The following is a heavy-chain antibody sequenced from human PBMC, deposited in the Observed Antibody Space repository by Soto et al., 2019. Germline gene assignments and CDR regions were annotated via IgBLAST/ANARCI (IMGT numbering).Heavy chain of an antibody. J-gene: IGHJ4*02. CDR3: AKSQEIGTHFFDS. CDR2: IYTAGGT. D-gene: IGHD6-13*01. Sequence: GGSLRLSCAASGFTVSNTYMTWVRQPPGKGLECVSVIYTAGGTNYADSVKGRFTISRDNAKNSLSLQMNSLRAGDMAVYFCAKSQEIGTHFFDSWGQGTQVTVSS. V-gene: IGHV3-53*01. CDR1: GFTVSNTY.